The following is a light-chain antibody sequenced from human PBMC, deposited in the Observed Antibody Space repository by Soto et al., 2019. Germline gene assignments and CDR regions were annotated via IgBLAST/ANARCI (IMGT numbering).Light chain of an antibody. CDR3: QQYDNYPLT. Sequence: QVTNSVATLSASLGDSVTITCRASQSVRSWLAWYQQKPGTAPKLLIFDASRLESGVPSRFSGSASGTEFTLTISSLQPDDFATYYCQQYDNYPLTFGGGTRLEIK. CDR1: QSVRSW. V-gene: IGKV1-5*01. J-gene: IGKJ5*01. CDR2: DAS.